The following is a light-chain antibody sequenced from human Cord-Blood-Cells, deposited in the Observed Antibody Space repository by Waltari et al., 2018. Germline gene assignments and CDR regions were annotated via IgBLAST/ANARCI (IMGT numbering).Light chain of an antibody. CDR3: NSRDSSGNWV. Sequence: SSELTQDPAVSVALGQTVRITCQGDSLRSYYASWYQQKPGQAPVLVIYGKNNRPSGIPDRFSGSSSGNTASLTITGAPAEDEADYYCNSRDSSGNWVFGGGTKLTVL. CDR2: GKN. CDR1: SLRSYY. J-gene: IGLJ3*02. V-gene: IGLV3-19*01.